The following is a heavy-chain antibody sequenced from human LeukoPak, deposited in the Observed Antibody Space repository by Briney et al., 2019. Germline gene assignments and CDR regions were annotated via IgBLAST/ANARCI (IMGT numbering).Heavy chain of an antibody. CDR2: IWSDGSFE. Sequence: GGSLRLSCVVSGFTFRDFWMHWVRQAPGKGLEWVAMIWSDGSFEYYADAVKGRFTISRDNSKNTLYLQMNNLRAEDTAIYYCARDKGTTAIDYWGQGTQVTVSS. V-gene: IGHV3-33*08. J-gene: IGHJ4*02. CDR3: ARDKGTTAIDY. D-gene: IGHD4-17*01. CDR1: GFTFRDFW.